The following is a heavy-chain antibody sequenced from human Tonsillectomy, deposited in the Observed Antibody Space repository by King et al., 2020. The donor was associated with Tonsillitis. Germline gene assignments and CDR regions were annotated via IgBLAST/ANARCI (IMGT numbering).Heavy chain of an antibody. V-gene: IGHV3-23*04. Sequence: VQLVESGGGLVQPGGSLRLSCAASGFTFSSCAMTWVRQAPGRRLEWVSAISGSAGGTYYAESVKGRVTISRDNSKNTLYLQMNSLRAEDTAVYYCAKGWVEMDAWGQGTLVTVSS. CDR2: ISGSAGGT. J-gene: IGHJ4*02. CDR3: AKGWVEMDA. D-gene: IGHD5-24*01. CDR1: GFTFSSCA.